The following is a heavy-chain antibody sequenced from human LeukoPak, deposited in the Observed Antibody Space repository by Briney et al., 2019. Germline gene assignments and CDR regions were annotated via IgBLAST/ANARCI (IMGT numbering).Heavy chain of an antibody. Sequence: GGSLRLSCVASGFTFNNYVMSWVRQAPGKGLEWVSSISASGGTTYYADSVKGRFTISRDNSKNTLYLQMNSLRAEDTAVYYCAKAGTANQLRLYYYYMDVWGKGTTVTISS. D-gene: IGHD2-2*01. V-gene: IGHV3-23*01. CDR3: AKAGTANQLRLYYYYMDV. CDR2: ISASGGTT. CDR1: GFTFNNYV. J-gene: IGHJ6*03.